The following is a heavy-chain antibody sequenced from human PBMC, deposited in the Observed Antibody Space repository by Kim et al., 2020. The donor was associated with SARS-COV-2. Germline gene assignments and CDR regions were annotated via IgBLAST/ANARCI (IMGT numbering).Heavy chain of an antibody. CDR3: AKDPRQSRTAAGIDY. CDR1: GFTFTSYG. Sequence: GGSLRLSCAASGFTFTSYGMHWVRQAPGKGLEWVAVISNDGNDKYYADSVKGRFTISRDNSKNTLYLQMNSLRAEDTAVYYCAKDPRQSRTAAGIDYWGQGTQVTVSS. J-gene: IGHJ4*02. V-gene: IGHV3-30*18. CDR2: ISNDGNDK. D-gene: IGHD3-10*01.